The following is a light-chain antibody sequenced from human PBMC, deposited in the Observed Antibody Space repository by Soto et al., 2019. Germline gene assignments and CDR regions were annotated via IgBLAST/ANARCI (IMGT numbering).Light chain of an antibody. CDR2: WAS. CDR3: QQYYNTPIT. Sequence: DIVMTQSPDSLAVSLGERATINCKPSQSVLYSSNNKNYLAWYQQKPGQPPKLLIYWASTRASGVPDRFSGSGSGTDFTLTISRLQAEDLAVYYCQQYYNTPITFGQGTRLEIK. CDR1: QSVLYSSNNKNY. J-gene: IGKJ5*01. V-gene: IGKV4-1*01.